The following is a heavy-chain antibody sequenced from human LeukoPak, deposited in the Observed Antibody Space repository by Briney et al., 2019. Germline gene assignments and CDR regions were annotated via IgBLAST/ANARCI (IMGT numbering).Heavy chain of an antibody. CDR3: ARSFQELFGVVTTFDY. Sequence: SETLSLTCTVSGGSISSYYWSWIRQPPGKGLEWIGYIYYSGSTNYNPSLKSRVTISVDTSKNQFSLKLSSVTAADTAVYYCARSFQELFGVVTTFDYWGQGTLVTVSS. J-gene: IGHJ4*02. CDR1: GGSISSYY. CDR2: IYYSGST. V-gene: IGHV4-59*01. D-gene: IGHD3-3*01.